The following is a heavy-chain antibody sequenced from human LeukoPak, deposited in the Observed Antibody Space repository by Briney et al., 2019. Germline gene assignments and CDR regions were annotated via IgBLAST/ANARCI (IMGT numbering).Heavy chain of an antibody. D-gene: IGHD1-1*01. J-gene: IGHJ4*02. CDR2: INHSGST. Sequence: PPETLSLTCAVYGGSFSGYYWSWIRQPPGKGLEWIGEINHSGSTNYNPSLKSRVTISVDTSKNQFSLKLSSVTAADTAVYYCAREGDWNAVDYWGQGTLVTVSS. CDR1: GGSFSGYY. V-gene: IGHV4-34*01. CDR3: AREGDWNAVDY.